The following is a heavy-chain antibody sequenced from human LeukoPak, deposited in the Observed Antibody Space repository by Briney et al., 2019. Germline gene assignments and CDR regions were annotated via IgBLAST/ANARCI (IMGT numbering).Heavy chain of an antibody. Sequence: GGSLRLSCTASGFTFSNFWMGWVRQAPGKGLEWVANIKQDETEKFYLGSVKGRFTISRDNAKNSLSLQMNSLRAEDTAVYYCARGGYGFDYWGQGALVTVSS. J-gene: IGHJ4*02. CDR3: ARGGYGFDY. V-gene: IGHV3-7*04. CDR1: GFTFSNFW. CDR2: IKQDETEK. D-gene: IGHD5-12*01.